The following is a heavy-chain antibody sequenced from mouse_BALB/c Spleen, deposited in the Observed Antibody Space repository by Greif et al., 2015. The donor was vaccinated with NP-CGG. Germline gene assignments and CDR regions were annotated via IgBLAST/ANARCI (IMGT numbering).Heavy chain of an antibody. Sequence: EVKLMESGAELVKPGASVKLSCTASGFNIKDTYMHWVKQRPEQGLEWIGRIDPANGNTKYDPKFQGKATITADTSSNTAYLQLSSLTSEDTAVYYCARAITTAYWGQGTLVTVSA. J-gene: IGHJ3*01. D-gene: IGHD1-2*01. V-gene: IGHV14-3*02. CDR3: ARAITTAY. CDR1: GFNIKDTY. CDR2: IDPANGNT.